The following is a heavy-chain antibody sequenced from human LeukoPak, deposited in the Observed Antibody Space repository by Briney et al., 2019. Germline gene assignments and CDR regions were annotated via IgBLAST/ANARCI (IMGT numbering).Heavy chain of an antibody. J-gene: IGHJ4*02. Sequence: SETLSLTCTVSGGSISSSSYYWGWIRQPPGKGLEWIGSIYYSGSTNYNPSLKSRVTISVDTSKNQFSLKLSSVTAADTAVYYCARGGWLQPWNFDYWGQGTLVTVSS. D-gene: IGHD5-24*01. CDR2: IYYSGST. V-gene: IGHV4-39*07. CDR3: ARGGWLQPWNFDY. CDR1: GGSISSSSYY.